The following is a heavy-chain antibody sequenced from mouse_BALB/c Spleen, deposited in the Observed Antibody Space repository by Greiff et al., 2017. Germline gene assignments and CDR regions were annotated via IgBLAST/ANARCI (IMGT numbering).Heavy chain of an antibody. CDR2: IYPGNSDT. D-gene: IGHD2-4*01. CDR1: GYSFTSYW. J-gene: IGHJ4*01. CDR3: TRYTMIRGAMDY. V-gene: IGHV1-5*01. Sequence: VQLKQSGTVLARPGASVKMSCKASGYSFTSYWMHWVKQRPGQGLEWIGAIYPGNSDTSYNQKFKGKAKLTAVTSASTAYMELSSLTNEDSAVYYCTRYTMIRGAMDYWGQGTSVTVSS.